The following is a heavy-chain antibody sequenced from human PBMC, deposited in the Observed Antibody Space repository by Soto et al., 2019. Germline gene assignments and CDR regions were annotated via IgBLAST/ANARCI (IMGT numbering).Heavy chain of an antibody. CDR2: INHSGST. J-gene: IGHJ6*03. CDR1: GGSFSGYY. CDR3: ARGLKGSGSSGWRAENYYSYYMDV. D-gene: IGHD6-19*01. Sequence: QVQLQQWGAGLLKPSETLSLTCAVYGGSFSGYYWSWIRQPPGKGLEWIGEINHSGSTNYNPSLKSRVTISVDTSKNQFSLKLSSVTAADTAVYYCARGLKGSGSSGWRAENYYSYYMDVWGKGTTVTVSS. V-gene: IGHV4-34*01.